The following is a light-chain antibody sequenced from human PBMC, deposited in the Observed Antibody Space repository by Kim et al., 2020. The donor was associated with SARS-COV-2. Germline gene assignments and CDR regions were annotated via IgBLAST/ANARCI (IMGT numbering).Light chain of an antibody. CDR2: GAS. CDR3: QQYNDWPLIS. Sequence: PGERVTLSCRASQSGRNNLAWYQQRPGQAPRLLLYGASTRATDIPARFSGSGSGTEFTLTIRSLQSEDLAVYYCQQYNDWPLISFGGGTKVDIK. CDR1: QSGRNN. J-gene: IGKJ4*01. V-gene: IGKV3-15*01.